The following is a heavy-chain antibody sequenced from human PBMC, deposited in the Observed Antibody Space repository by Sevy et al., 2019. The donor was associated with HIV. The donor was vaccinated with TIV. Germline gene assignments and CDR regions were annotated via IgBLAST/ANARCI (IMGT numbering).Heavy chain of an antibody. V-gene: IGHV3-23*01. Sequence: GGSLRLSCKPSGFTFTSYAMNWVRQAPGKGLEWISTIYGSGGVTYYADSVKGRFTISRDKSKNTLYLQMNSLRTEDTALYYCAGGRYDSSGSFDALDIWGQGTMVIVSS. CDR2: IYGSGGVT. D-gene: IGHD3-22*01. CDR3: AGGRYDSSGSFDALDI. J-gene: IGHJ3*02. CDR1: GFTFTSYA.